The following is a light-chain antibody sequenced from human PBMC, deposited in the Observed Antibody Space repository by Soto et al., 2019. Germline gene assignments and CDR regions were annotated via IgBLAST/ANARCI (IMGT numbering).Light chain of an antibody. V-gene: IGKV3-11*01. CDR1: QSISGY. CDR2: DVF. J-gene: IGKJ5*01. CDR3: QQRDYWQVT. Sequence: EIVLTQSPGTLSLSPGERATLSCRASQSISGYLAWYQQKPGQAPRLLIYDVFNRATGIPARFSGSGSGTDFTPTISSLEPEDFAIYYCQQRDYWQVTFGQGTRLEIK.